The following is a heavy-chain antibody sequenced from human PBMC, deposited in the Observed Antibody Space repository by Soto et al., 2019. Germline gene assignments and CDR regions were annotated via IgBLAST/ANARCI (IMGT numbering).Heavy chain of an antibody. CDR1: GYTFTSYY. J-gene: IGHJ4*02. Sequence: ASVKVSCKASGYTFTSYYMHWVRQAPGQGLEWMGIINPSGGSTSYAQKFQGRVTMTTDTSTSTAYMELRSLRSDDTAVYYCARDLIWGSSCDYWGQGTLVTVSS. CDR3: ARDLIWGSSCDY. D-gene: IGHD6-13*01. CDR2: INPSGGST. V-gene: IGHV1-46*01.